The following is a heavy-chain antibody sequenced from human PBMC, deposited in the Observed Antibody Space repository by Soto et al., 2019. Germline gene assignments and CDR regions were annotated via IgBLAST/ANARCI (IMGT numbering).Heavy chain of an antibody. CDR1: GGSVSSSSYY. D-gene: IGHD3-9*01. J-gene: IGHJ4*02. Sequence: QLQLQESGPGLVKPSETLSLTCTVSGGSVSSSSYYWGWVRQPPGEGLEWIGSVYSSGSTYYNPSLESRVTISVDKSKNQFSLKLMSLSAADTAVYYCGRLEGLATISYYFDYWGQGALVTVSS. V-gene: IGHV4-39*01. CDR2: VYSSGST. CDR3: GRLEGLATISYYFDY.